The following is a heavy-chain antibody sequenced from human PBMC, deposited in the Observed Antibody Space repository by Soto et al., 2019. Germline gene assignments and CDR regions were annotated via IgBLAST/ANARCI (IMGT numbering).Heavy chain of an antibody. Sequence: GSLRLSCAASGFTFSSYWMSWVRQAPGKGLEWVANIKQDGSEKYYVDSVKGRFTISRDNAKNSLYLQMNSLRAEDTAVYYCARDTIFGVVIGKLDYWGQGTLVTVSS. CDR3: ARDTIFGVVIGKLDY. CDR1: GFTFSSYW. D-gene: IGHD3-3*01. V-gene: IGHV3-7*01. CDR2: IKQDGSEK. J-gene: IGHJ4*02.